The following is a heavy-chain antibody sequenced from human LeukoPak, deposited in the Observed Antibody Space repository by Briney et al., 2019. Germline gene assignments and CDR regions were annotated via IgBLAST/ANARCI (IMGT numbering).Heavy chain of an antibody. Sequence: GASVKVSCKASGYTFTGYYMHWVRQAPGQGLEWMGIINPSGGSTSYAQKFQGRVTMTRDTSTSTVYMELSSLRSEDTAVYYCARAPKRRTMVRENWFDPWGQGTLVTVSS. CDR1: GYTFTGYY. D-gene: IGHD3-10*01. V-gene: IGHV1-46*01. CDR2: INPSGGST. J-gene: IGHJ5*02. CDR3: ARAPKRRTMVRENWFDP.